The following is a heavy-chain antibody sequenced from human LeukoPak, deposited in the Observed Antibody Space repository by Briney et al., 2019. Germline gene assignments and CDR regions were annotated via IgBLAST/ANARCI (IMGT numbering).Heavy chain of an antibody. J-gene: IGHJ4*02. CDR1: GGSISSGGYS. CDR3: AQNGYYFES. Sequence: SQTLSLTCAVSGGSISSGGYSWSWIRQPPGKGLEWIGYIYHSGSTYYNPSLKSRVTISVDRSKNQFSLKLSSVTAADTAVYYCAQNGYYFESWGQGTLATVSS. CDR2: IYHSGST. V-gene: IGHV4-30-2*01. D-gene: IGHD3-22*01.